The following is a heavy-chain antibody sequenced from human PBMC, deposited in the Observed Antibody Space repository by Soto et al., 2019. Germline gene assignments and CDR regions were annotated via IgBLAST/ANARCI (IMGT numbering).Heavy chain of an antibody. CDR2: VYFSGFT. V-gene: IGHV4-30-4*01. D-gene: IGHD5-18*01. J-gene: IGHJ4*02. CDR3: ARDRGYSYGSFGS. Sequence: PSETLSLTCTVSGDTTSSADFFWSWLRQPPGEGLEWIGYVYFSGFTQSNPSLKSRLSMSVDTSKNQVSLKLSSVTAADTAVYYCARDRGYSYGSFGSWGQGALVTVSS. CDR1: GDTTSSADFF.